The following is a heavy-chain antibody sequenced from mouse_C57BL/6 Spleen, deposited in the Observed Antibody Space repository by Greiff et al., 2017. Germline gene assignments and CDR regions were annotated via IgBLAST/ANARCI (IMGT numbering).Heavy chain of an antibody. Sequence: QVQLQQSGPGLVQPSQSLSITCTVSGFSLTSYGVHWVRQSPGKGLEWLGVIWSGESTDYNAAFISRLSISKDNSKSQVFFKMNSLQADDTAIYYCARTSLYEYDKGGYFDYWGQGTTLTVSS. J-gene: IGHJ2*01. D-gene: IGHD2-4*01. CDR1: GFSLTSYG. CDR3: ARTSLYEYDKGGYFDY. CDR2: IWSGEST. V-gene: IGHV2-2*01.